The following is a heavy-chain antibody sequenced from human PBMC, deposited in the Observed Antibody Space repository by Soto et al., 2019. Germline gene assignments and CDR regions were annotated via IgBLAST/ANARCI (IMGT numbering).Heavy chain of an antibody. CDR2: IHPDRGGT. D-gene: IGHD3-10*01. V-gene: IGHV1-2*02. Sequence: QVQLVQSGAEVKKPGASVRVSCKASGYTFTGYYLPWVRQAPGQGPEYMGWIHPDRGGTDYAQRFQGRVTMTRDTSIRTAFMELSSLKLDDTAVYYCARDQWFGESSSGAIDYWGQGTLVTVSS. J-gene: IGHJ4*02. CDR1: GYTFTGYY. CDR3: ARDQWFGESSSGAIDY.